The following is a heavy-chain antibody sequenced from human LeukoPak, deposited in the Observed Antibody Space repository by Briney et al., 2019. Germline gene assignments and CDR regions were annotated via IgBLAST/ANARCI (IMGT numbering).Heavy chain of an antibody. CDR2: ISRTGNSI. J-gene: IGHJ4*02. D-gene: IGHD6-13*01. V-gene: IGHV3-48*03. Sequence: PGGSLRLSCAASGFTLSSYEMNWVRLAPGKGVEWISYISRTGNSIYYADSVKGRFTISRDSAKNSLYLQMNSLRAEDTAVYYCARGPYSSNWYVDYWGQGTLVTVAS. CDR3: ARGPYSSNWYVDY. CDR1: GFTLSSYE.